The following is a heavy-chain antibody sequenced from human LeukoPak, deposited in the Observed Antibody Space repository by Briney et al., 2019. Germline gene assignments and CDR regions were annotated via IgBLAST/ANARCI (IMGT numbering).Heavy chain of an antibody. CDR1: GFILNSYW. J-gene: IGHJ4*02. CDR2: IKEDGSEK. Sequence: GGSLRLSCAASGFILNSYWMSWVRQAPGKGLEWVANIKEDGSEKYYVDSVKGRFTISRDNAKNSLYLQMNSLRAEDTAVYYCARDRVIDFWGQGTLVTVSS. V-gene: IGHV3-7*04. CDR3: ARDRVIDF. D-gene: IGHD3-10*01.